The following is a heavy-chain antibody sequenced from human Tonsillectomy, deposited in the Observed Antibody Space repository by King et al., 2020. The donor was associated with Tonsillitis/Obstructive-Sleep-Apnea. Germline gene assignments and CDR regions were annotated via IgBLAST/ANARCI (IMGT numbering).Heavy chain of an antibody. D-gene: IGHD5-18*01. J-gene: IGHJ4*02. V-gene: IGHV3-7*03. CDR3: ARTLGTTAMAFYFDY. Sequence: VQLVESGGGLVQPGGSLRLSCAASGFTFSSYRMSWVRQAPGKGLEWVANIKQDGSEKYYVDSVKGRFTISRDNAKNSLYLQMNSLRAEDTAVYYCARTLGTTAMAFYFDYWGQGTLVTVSS. CDR1: GFTFSSYR. CDR2: IKQDGSEK.